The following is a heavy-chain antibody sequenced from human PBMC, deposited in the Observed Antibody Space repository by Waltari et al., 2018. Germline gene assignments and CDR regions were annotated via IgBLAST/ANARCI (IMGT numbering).Heavy chain of an antibody. D-gene: IGHD6-6*01. V-gene: IGHV4-61*02. CDR2: IYTSGGT. J-gene: IGHJ6*02. Sequence: QVQLQESGPGLVKPSQTLSLTCTVSGGSISSGSYYWSWIRQPAGKGLEWIGRIYTSGGTNYNPSLKSRVTRSVDTSKNQFSLKLSSVTAADTAVYYCARGSSSSGRGYYYYGMDVWGQGTTVTVSS. CDR3: ARGSSSSGRGYYYYGMDV. CDR1: GGSISSGSYY.